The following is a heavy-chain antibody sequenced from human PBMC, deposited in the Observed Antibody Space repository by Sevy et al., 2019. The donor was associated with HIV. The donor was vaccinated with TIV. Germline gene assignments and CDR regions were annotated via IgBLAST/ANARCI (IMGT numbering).Heavy chain of an antibody. Sequence: SETLSLTCTVSGGSISSYYWSWIRQPPGKGLEWIGYIYYSGSTNYNPSLKSRVTISVDTSKNQFSLKLSSVTAADTAVYYCASGYDSSGTIPNWGQGTLVTVSS. CDR3: ASGYDSSGTIPN. J-gene: IGHJ4*02. CDR2: IYYSGST. CDR1: GGSISSYY. D-gene: IGHD3-22*01. V-gene: IGHV4-59*01.